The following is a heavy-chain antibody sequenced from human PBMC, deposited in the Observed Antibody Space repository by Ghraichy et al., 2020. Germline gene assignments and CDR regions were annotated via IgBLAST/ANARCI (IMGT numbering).Heavy chain of an antibody. CDR2: ISGSGDNT. CDR1: GFTFSTYA. Sequence: GGSLRLSCAASGFTFSTYAMIWVRQAPGKGLEWVSAISGSGDNTNYADSVKGRFTISRENSKSTLYVQMNSLRAEDTAIYYCAKGQPVTAKGRGYSYTLDYWGQGTLVTVSS. J-gene: IGHJ4*02. V-gene: IGHV3-23*01. CDR3: AKGQPVTAKGRGYSYTLDY. D-gene: IGHD5-18*01.